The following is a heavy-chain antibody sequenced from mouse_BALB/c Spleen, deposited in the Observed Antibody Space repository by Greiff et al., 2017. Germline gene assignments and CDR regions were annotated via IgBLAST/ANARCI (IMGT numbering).Heavy chain of an antibody. Sequence: DVQLVESGGGLVKPGGSLKLSCAASGFTFSDYYMYWVRQTPEKRLEWVATISDGGSYTYYPDSVKGRFTISRDNAKNNLYLQMSSLKSEDTAMYYCARDYDGFDYWGQGTTLTVSS. CDR1: GFTFSDYY. V-gene: IGHV5-4*02. CDR3: ARDYDGFDY. D-gene: IGHD1-1*01. J-gene: IGHJ2*01. CDR2: ISDGGSYT.